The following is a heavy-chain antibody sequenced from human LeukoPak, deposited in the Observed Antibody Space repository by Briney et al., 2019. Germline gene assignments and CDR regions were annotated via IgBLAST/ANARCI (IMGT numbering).Heavy chain of an antibody. CDR3: AREGDGYNRY. J-gene: IGHJ4*02. CDR1: GGSISSYY. D-gene: IGHD5-24*01. V-gene: IGHV4-59*01. Sequence: SETLSLTCTVSGGSISSYYWSWIRQPPGKGLEWIGYIYYSGSTNYNPSLKSRVTISVDTSKNQFSLKLSSVPAADTAVYYCAREGDGYNRYWGQGTLVTVSS. CDR2: IYYSGST.